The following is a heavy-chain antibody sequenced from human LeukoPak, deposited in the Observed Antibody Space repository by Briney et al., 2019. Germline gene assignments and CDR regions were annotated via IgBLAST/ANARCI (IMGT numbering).Heavy chain of an antibody. CDR2: IKQDGSQI. J-gene: IGHJ4*02. CDR1: GFTFSRYW. CDR3: TCAEGFGKLSFSLDY. V-gene: IGHV3-7*03. Sequence: GGSLRLSCMISGFTFSRYWMSWVRQAPGKGLEWVANIKQDGSQIYYVGSVRGRFTISRDNAKKLVHLQMDALRAEDTAIYYCTCAEGFGKLSFSLDYWGQGIQVTVSS. D-gene: IGHD3-10*01.